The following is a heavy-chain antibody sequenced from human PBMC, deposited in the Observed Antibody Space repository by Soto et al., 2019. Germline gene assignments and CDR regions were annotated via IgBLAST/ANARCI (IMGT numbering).Heavy chain of an antibody. J-gene: IGHJ4*01. CDR2: ISGSGGNT. Sequence: GGSLRLSCAASGFTFTNYAMTWVRQAPGKGLEWVSLISGSGGNTYYADSVKGRFTISRDNSKNTLYLQMNSLRAEDTAIYFCAKDRGYDYGPTFHYWGQGTLVTVPQ. D-gene: IGHD5-18*01. CDR3: AKDRGYDYGPTFHY. V-gene: IGHV3-23*01. CDR1: GFTFTNYA.